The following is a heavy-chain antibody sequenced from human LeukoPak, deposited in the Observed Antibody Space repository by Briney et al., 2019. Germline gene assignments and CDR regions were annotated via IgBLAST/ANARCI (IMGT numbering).Heavy chain of an antibody. V-gene: IGHV3-13*01. CDR3: ARDSYYYGMDV. CDR2: IGTAGDT. Sequence: GGSLRLSCAASGFTFSSYDMHWVRQATGKGLEWVSAIGTAGDTYYPGSVKGRFTISRENAKNSLHLQMNSLRAGDTAVYYCARDSYYYGMDVWGQGTTVTVSS. J-gene: IGHJ6*02. CDR1: GFTFSSYD.